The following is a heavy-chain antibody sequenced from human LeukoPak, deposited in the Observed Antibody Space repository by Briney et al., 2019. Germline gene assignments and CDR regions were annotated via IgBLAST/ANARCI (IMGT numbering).Heavy chain of an antibody. J-gene: IGHJ4*02. D-gene: IGHD6-19*01. Sequence: GGSLRLSCAASGFAFSTYDMHWVRQTPGKGLEWVTFIRNDGSTKYYVDSVKGRFTVSRDNSKNTLYLQMNSLRPEDTAVYYCARGSGSGWYYFDYWGQGTLVTVSS. CDR2: IRNDGSTK. CDR1: GFAFSTYD. CDR3: ARGSGSGWYYFDY. V-gene: IGHV3-30*02.